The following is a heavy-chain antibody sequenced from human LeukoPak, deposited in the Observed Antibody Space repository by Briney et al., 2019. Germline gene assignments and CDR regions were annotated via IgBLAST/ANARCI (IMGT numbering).Heavy chain of an antibody. CDR1: GFTFSSYS. V-gene: IGHV3-21*01. D-gene: IGHD3-3*01. Sequence: PGGSLRLSCAASGFTFSSYSLNWVRQVPGKGLEWVSSITTTFYTYYTDSVKGRFTISRDNAKNSLYLQMISLRAEDTAVYYCARVGPNCYENYWGKGTLVTVS. CDR3: ARVGPNCYENY. J-gene: IGHJ4*02. CDR2: ITTTFYT.